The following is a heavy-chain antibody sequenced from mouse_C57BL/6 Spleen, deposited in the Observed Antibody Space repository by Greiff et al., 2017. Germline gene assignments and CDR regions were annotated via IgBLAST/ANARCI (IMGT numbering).Heavy chain of an antibody. Sequence: QVQLQQPGAELVMPGASVKLSCKASGYTFTSYWMHWVKQRPGQGLEWIGEIDPSDSYTNYNQKFKGKSTLTVDKSSSTAYMQLSSLTSEDSAVYYCARTFITTVGADWYFDVWGTGTTVTVSS. CDR3: ARTFITTVGADWYFDV. D-gene: IGHD1-1*01. CDR2: IDPSDSYT. J-gene: IGHJ1*03. CDR1: GYTFTSYW. V-gene: IGHV1-69*01.